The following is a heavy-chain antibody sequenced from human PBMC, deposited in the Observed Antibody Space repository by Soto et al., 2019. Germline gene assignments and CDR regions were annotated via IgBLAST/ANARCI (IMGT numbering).Heavy chain of an antibody. D-gene: IGHD6-19*01. CDR1: GFSLTTSGMC. V-gene: IGHV2-70*13. Sequence: SGPTLVNPTQTLTLTCTFSGFSLTTSGMCVSWIRQPPGKALEWLALIDWADDKYYSTSLKTRLTISKDTSKNQVVLTMTNVDPVDTATYYCVRIHGPSGNYELDGWGQRTLVTGSS. CDR2: IDWADDK. CDR3: VRIHGPSGNYELDG. J-gene: IGHJ4*02.